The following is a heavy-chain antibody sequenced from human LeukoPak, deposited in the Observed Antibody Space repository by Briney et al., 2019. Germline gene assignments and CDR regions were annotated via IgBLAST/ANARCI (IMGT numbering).Heavy chain of an antibody. CDR1: GFTFSSYA. CDR2: ISYDGSNK. CDR3: ARGTTGTTPVRYYYYGMDV. J-gene: IGHJ6*04. V-gene: IGHV3-30*04. D-gene: IGHD1-1*01. Sequence: GGSLRLSCAASGFTFSSYAMHWVRQAPGKGLEWVAVISYDGSNKYYADSVKGRFTISRDNSKNTLYLQMNSLRAEDTAVYYCARGTTGTTPVRYYYYGMDVWGKGTTVTVSS.